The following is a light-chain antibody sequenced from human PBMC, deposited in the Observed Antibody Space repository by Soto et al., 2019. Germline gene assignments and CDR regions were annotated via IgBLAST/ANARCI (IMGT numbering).Light chain of an antibody. CDR3: QQYRSSRT. V-gene: IGKV3-20*01. CDR1: QSIGSSF. Sequence: IVLTQSPGTLSLSPGERATLSCRASQSIGSSFLAWYQQKPGQAPRLLIYAASNRATGIPDRFSGSGSGTDFTFTISRLEPEDFAVYYCQQYRSSRTFGQGTKVEIK. CDR2: AAS. J-gene: IGKJ1*01.